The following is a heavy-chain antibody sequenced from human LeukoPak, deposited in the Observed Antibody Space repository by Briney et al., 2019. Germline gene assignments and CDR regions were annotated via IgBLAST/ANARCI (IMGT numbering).Heavy chain of an antibody. CDR3: AKVRAGPNSAVCF. V-gene: IGHV3-23*01. D-gene: IGHD1/OR15-1a*01. J-gene: IGHJ4*02. Sequence: GGSLRLSCAASGFTFSSYGMSWVRQAPGKGPEWVSHISSSGGATYYAGSVKGRFTISRDNSKSTLYLQMNSLRAEDTAVYYCAKVRAGPNSAVCFWGQRELGTVSS. CDR1: GFTFSSYG. CDR2: ISSSGGAT.